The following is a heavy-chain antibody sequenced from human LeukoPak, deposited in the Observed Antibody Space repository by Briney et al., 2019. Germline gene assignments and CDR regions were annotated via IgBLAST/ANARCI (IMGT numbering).Heavy chain of an antibody. Sequence: ASVKVSCKASGYTFTSYDINWVRQATGQGLEWMGWMNPNSGNTGYAQKFQGRVTMTRNTSISTAYMELSSLRSEDTAVYYCVRPRRGVTNWFDPWGQGTLVTVSS. J-gene: IGHJ5*02. CDR3: VRPRRGVTNWFDP. CDR2: MNPNSGNT. D-gene: IGHD2-21*02. CDR1: GYTFTSYD. V-gene: IGHV1-8*01.